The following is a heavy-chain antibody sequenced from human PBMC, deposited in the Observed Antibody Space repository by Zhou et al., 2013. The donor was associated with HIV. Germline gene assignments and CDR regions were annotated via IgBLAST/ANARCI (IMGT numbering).Heavy chain of an antibody. CDR2: INHSGST. J-gene: IGHJ4*02. CDR1: GGSFSAYY. Sequence: QVQLQQWGAGLLKPSETLSLTCAVYGGSFSAYYWSWIRQPPGKGLEWIGEINHSGSTNYNPSLKSRVTISVDTSKNQFSLKLTSVTAADTAVYYCARRSVVAALDYWGQGTLVTVSS. CDR3: ARRSVVAALDY. D-gene: IGHD2-15*01. V-gene: IGHV4-34*01.